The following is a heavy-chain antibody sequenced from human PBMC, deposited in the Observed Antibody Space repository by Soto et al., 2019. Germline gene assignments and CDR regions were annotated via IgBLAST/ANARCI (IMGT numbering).Heavy chain of an antibody. CDR3: ASEVIPLTTDWYFDL. D-gene: IGHD4-17*01. CDR1: GGSISGGVGGLYY. CDR2: FYDSGST. J-gene: IGHJ2*01. Sequence: QLQLRESGPGLVKPSETLSLTCTVSGGSISGGVGGLYYWSWIRQPPGKGLGWIGYFYDSGSTYYNTSLKSPVTMSVDTSKNQFSLRLSSVTAADTAVYYCASEVIPLTTDWYFDLWGRGTLVTVSS. V-gene: IGHV4-30-4*01.